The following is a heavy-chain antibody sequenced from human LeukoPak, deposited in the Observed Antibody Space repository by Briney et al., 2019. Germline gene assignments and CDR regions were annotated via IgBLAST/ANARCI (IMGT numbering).Heavy chain of an antibody. J-gene: IGHJ5*01. Sequence: PGGSLRLSCAASGFTFSSYAMSWVRQAPGKGLEWVSTITGGGSTTYYADSVKGRFTISRDNSKNTLYLQMNSLRAEDTALYYCARESPVAATGRSWLDSWGQGTLVTVSS. CDR3: ARESPVAATGRSWLDS. V-gene: IGHV3-23*01. D-gene: IGHD6-13*01. CDR2: ITGGGSTT. CDR1: GFTFSSYA.